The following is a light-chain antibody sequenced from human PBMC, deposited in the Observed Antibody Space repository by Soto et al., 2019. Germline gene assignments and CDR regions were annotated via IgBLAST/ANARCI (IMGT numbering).Light chain of an antibody. V-gene: IGKV3-11*01. CDR3: QQRSNSPLT. CDR2: DAS. Sequence: EIVLTQSQATLYLSPGERATLSCRASQSVSSYLAWYQQKPGQAPRLLIYDASNRATGIPARFSGSGSGTDFTLTISSLEPADFAVYYCQQRSNSPLTLGGATKVEIK. J-gene: IGKJ4*01. CDR1: QSVSSY.